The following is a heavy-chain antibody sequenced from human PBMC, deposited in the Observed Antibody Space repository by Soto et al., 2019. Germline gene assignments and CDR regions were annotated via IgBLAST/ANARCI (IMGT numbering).Heavy chain of an antibody. CDR3: ARGIAMIAFDS. CDR1: VGSISSGGYY. Sequence: PWETLSLTCTFSVGSISSGGYYWSWIRQHPGKGLEWIGYIYYSGSTYYNPSLKSRVTISVDTSKNQLSLKLSSVTAADTAVYYCARGIAMIAFDSWGQGTLDTVSS. D-gene: IGHD3-22*01. J-gene: IGHJ3*02. CDR2: IYYSGST. V-gene: IGHV4-31*03.